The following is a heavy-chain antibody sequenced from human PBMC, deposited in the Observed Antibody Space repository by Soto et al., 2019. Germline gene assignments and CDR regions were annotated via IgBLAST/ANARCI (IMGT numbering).Heavy chain of an antibody. CDR2: IDPSDSYT. V-gene: IGHV5-10-1*01. Sequence: EVQLVQSGAEVKKPGESLRISCKGSGYSFTSYWISWVRQMPGKGLEWMGRIDPSDSYTNYSPSFQGHVTISADKSISTAYLQWSSLKASDSAMYYCARHHLDSGGGWYWVFDYWGQGTLVTVSS. CDR3: ARHHLDSGGGWYWVFDY. D-gene: IGHD2-15*01. J-gene: IGHJ4*02. CDR1: GYSFTSYW.